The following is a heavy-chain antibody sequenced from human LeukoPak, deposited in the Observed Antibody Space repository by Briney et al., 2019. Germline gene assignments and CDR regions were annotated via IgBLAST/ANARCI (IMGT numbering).Heavy chain of an antibody. Sequence: PSETLSLTCAVSDDSFSSHYWTWIRQPPGKGLEWIGYISYIGSTNYNPSLKSRVTTSIDTSRNQFSLRLSSVTAADTAVYYCARDLVTVTKGFDIWGQGTMVRVSS. V-gene: IGHV4-59*11. D-gene: IGHD4-17*01. CDR2: ISYIGST. J-gene: IGHJ3*02. CDR1: DDSFSSHY. CDR3: ARDLVTVTKGFDI.